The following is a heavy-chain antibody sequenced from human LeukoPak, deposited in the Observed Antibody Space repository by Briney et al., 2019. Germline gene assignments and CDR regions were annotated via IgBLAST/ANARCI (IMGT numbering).Heavy chain of an antibody. CDR1: GYTFKAYY. Sequence: ASVKVSCKTSGYTFKAYYIHWLRQAPGQGLEWMGWMNPNSGGTKYAQTFQGRVTLTKDTSISTAYLELSSLTSDDTAVYFCARQGSNSSGWYPVDDWGQGTLVTVSS. J-gene: IGHJ4*02. D-gene: IGHD6-19*01. CDR3: ARQGSNSSGWYPVDD. V-gene: IGHV1-2*02. CDR2: MNPNSGGT.